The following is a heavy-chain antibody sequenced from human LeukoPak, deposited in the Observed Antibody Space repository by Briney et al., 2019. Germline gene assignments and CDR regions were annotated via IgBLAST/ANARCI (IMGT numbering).Heavy chain of an antibody. CDR1: GGSFSGYY. J-gene: IGHJ4*02. V-gene: IGHV4-34*01. CDR3: ARGFGSSSGGFDY. Sequence: SETLSLTCAVYGGSFSGYYWSWIRQPPGKGLEWIGEINHSGSTNYNPSLKSRVTISVDTSKNQFSLKLSSVTAADTAVYYCARGFGSSSGGFDYWGQGTVVTVSS. D-gene: IGHD6-6*01. CDR2: INHSGST.